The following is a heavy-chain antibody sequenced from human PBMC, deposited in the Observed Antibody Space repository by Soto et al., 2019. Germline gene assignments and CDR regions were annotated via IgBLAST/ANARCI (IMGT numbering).Heavy chain of an antibody. J-gene: IGHJ4*02. D-gene: IGHD3-16*01. Sequence: EVQLVESGGGLVQPGGSLKLSCAASGFTFSGSAIHWVRQAPGKGLEWVGRIRSRPNSFAKAYGTSVKGRFTSSRDDSKSTAYLQMNSLKTEDTAVYYCTRDRGEQAGITDYWGQGTLGTVSS. CDR1: GFTFSGSA. V-gene: IGHV3-73*01. CDR2: IRSRPNSFAK. CDR3: TRDRGEQAGITDY.